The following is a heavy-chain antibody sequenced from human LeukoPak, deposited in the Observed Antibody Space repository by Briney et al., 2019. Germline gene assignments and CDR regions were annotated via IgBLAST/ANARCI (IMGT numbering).Heavy chain of an antibody. J-gene: IGHJ3*02. CDR3: VTELGIGGFDI. CDR1: GLTFSLYS. Sequence: GGSLRLSCSASGLTFSLYSMHWVRQAPGKGLEYVSGISTNGGSTYYADSVKGRFTISRDNSKNTLYLQMSTLRAEDTAVYYCVTELGIGGFDIWGQGTMVTVSS. V-gene: IGHV3-64D*06. D-gene: IGHD7-27*01. CDR2: ISTNGGST.